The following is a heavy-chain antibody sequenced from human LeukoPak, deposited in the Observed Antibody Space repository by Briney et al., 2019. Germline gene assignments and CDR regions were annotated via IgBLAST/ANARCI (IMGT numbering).Heavy chain of an antibody. V-gene: IGHV1-69*05. J-gene: IGHJ6*03. CDR2: IIPGFATP. D-gene: IGHD4-11*01. CDR3: ARGGTLTTSYYYYYMDV. CDR1: GGTLSSYA. Sequence: SVKVSCKASGGTLSSYAISWVRQAPGQGLEWMGRIIPGFATPEYAQKFQGRVTITTDESTSTVYMEMSGLRSEDTALYYCARGGTLTTSYYYYYMDVWGKGTTVTVSS.